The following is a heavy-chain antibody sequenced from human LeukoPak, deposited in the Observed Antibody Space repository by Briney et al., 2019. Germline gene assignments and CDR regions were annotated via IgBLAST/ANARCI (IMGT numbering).Heavy chain of an antibody. CDR2: ISSSSSTI. CDR1: GFTFSSYS. J-gene: IGHJ5*02. D-gene: IGHD1-26*01. CDR3: AKDRSGSYSNWFDP. Sequence: PGGSLRLSCAASGFTFSSYSMNWVRQAPGKGLEWVSYISSSSSTIYYADSVKGRFTISRDNAKNSLYLQMNSLRAEDTALYYCAKDRSGSYSNWFDPWGQGTLVTVSS. V-gene: IGHV3-48*04.